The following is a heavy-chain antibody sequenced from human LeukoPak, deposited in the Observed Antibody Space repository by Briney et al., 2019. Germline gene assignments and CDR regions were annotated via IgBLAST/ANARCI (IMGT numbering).Heavy chain of an antibody. CDR3: ARLGAGPTYYDFWSGYSSFYFDY. D-gene: IGHD3-3*01. Sequence: SETLSLTCTVSGVSTSSGNYYWGWIRQPPGKGLEWIGGISSSGNTFYNPSFKSRITISIDTSKNHFSLKLSSVTAADTAVYYCARLGAGPTYYDFWSGYSSFYFDYWGQGTLVTVSS. CDR1: GVSTSSGNYY. J-gene: IGHJ4*02. CDR2: ISSSGNT. V-gene: IGHV4-39*02.